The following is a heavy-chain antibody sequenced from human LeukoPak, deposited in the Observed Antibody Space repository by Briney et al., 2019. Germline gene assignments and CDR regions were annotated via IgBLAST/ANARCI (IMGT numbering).Heavy chain of an antibody. CDR3: ATAEVGATRNYYYMDV. CDR1: GYTFTGYY. J-gene: IGHJ6*03. Sequence: ASVKVSCKASGYTFTGYYMHWVRQAPGQGLEWMGRINPNSGGTNYAQKFQGRVTMTRDTSTSTGYMELSSLRSEDTAVYYCATAEVGATRNYYYMDVWGKGTTVTVSS. V-gene: IGHV1-2*06. D-gene: IGHD1-26*01. CDR2: INPNSGGT.